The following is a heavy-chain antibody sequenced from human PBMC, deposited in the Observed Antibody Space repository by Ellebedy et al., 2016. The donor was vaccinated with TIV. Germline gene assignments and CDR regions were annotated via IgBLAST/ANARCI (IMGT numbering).Heavy chain of an antibody. CDR1: GFSFTNSW. J-gene: IGHJ4*02. CDR2: IHPGDSDT. CDR3: ASAKYYGSGTYAHYLDY. V-gene: IGHV5-51*01. D-gene: IGHD3-10*01. Sequence: PGGSLRLPCKGSGFSFTNSWIAWVRQMPGNGLQWMGIIHPGDSDTRYSPSFQGQVTISADKSISTAYLQWSSLKASDTAMYYCASAKYYGSGTYAHYLDYWGQGTLVTVSS.